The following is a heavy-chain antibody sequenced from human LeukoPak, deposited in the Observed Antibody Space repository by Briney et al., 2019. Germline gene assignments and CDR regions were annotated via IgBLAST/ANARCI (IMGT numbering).Heavy chain of an antibody. V-gene: IGHV3-30-3*01. CDR2: ISDDGSRQ. J-gene: IGHJ4*02. CDR1: GFTFSNYA. Sequence: GGSLRLSCAATGFTFSNYAIHWGRQAPGKGLEWVAFISDDGSRQHYADSVKGRFTISRDNSKNTLNLQMNSLRAEDTAVYYCVKDRTGTSTLDYWGQGTLVT. CDR3: VKDRTGTSTLDY. D-gene: IGHD4-17*01.